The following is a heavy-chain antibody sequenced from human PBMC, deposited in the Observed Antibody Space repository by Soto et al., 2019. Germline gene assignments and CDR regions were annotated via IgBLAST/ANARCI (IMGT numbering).Heavy chain of an antibody. V-gene: IGHV3-64*01. J-gene: IGHJ6*03. CDR1: GFNCRDHE. CDR3: ARRGYGSRWPNVYMDV. D-gene: IGHD6-13*01. Sequence: GGPQRVSYTAAGFNCRDHEVHCVRQTPGKGLEYVSGISNNGAHTDYAKSVKGRFTISRDNSENTLYLQMGSLRAEDMALYYCARRGYGSRWPNVYMDVWGKGTTVTVSS. CDR2: ISNNGAHT.